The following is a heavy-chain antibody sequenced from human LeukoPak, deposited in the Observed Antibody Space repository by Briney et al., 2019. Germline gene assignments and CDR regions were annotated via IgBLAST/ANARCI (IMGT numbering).Heavy chain of an antibody. CDR2: IIPILGIA. CDR3: ARDEELLLLY. D-gene: IGHD1-26*01. V-gene: IGHV1-69*04. Sequence: SVKVSCKASGYTFTSYAISWVRQAPGQGLEWMGRIIPILGIANYAQKFQGRVTITADKSTSTAYMELSSLRSEDTAVYYCARDEELLLLYWGQGTLVTVSS. J-gene: IGHJ4*02. CDR1: GYTFTSYA.